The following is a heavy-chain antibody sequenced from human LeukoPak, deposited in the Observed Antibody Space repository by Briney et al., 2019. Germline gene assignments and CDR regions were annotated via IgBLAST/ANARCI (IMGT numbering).Heavy chain of an antibody. J-gene: IGHJ4*02. D-gene: IGHD5-12*01. CDR3: ARDRGGLRYIDY. V-gene: IGHV3-23*01. CDR1: GFTFATYA. Sequence: PGGSLRLSCAASGFTFATYALTWVRQAPGKGLEWVSAISGSGATTFYADSVKGRFTVYRDNSKNTLYLQMNSLRAKDTAVFYCARDRGGLRYIDYWGQGTLVTVSS. CDR2: ISGSGATT.